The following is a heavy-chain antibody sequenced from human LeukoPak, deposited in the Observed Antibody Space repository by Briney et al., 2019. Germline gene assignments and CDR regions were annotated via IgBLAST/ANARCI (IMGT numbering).Heavy chain of an antibody. V-gene: IGHV4-61*02. J-gene: IGHJ3*02. D-gene: IGHD3-22*01. Sequence: SETLSLTWAVSGDSISSGDYYWSWIREPAGKGLEWIGRISSSGSTNYNPSLKSRVTISVDTSKNQFSLKLSSVTAADTAVYFCASGPYSYDSSGAFDIWGQGTMVTVSS. CDR1: GDSISSGDYY. CDR3: ASGPYSYDSSGAFDI. CDR2: ISSSGST.